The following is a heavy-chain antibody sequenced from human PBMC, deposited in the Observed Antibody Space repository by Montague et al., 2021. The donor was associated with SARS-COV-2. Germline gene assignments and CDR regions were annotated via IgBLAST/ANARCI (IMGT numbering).Heavy chain of an antibody. D-gene: IGHD1-1*01. CDR3: ARHSVSEDGTFFRSYFDP. V-gene: IGHV4-59*08. Sequence: SETLSLTCTVSGGTVRDYYWNWIRQTPGKGLEWIGYIFYNGYTKXNPSLESRVTLSVDTPGNQFFLSLRSVIASDTATYFCARHSVSEDGTFFRSYFDPWGQGAQVIVSS. J-gene: IGHJ5*02. CDR2: IFYNGYT. CDR1: GGTVRDYY.